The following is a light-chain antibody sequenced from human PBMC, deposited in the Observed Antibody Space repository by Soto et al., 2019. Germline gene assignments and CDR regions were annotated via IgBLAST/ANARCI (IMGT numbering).Light chain of an antibody. CDR2: GAS. Sequence: VMTQSPLSLPLTHGEAASISCRSRQSVSSNLAWYQQKTGQDPRLLIYGASTRATGSPARFSGSGSGTEFTLTISSLQHEDFATYYCQQRYSTPITFGQGTRLEIK. CDR1: QSVSSN. CDR3: QQRYSTPIT. V-gene: IGKV3-15*01. J-gene: IGKJ5*01.